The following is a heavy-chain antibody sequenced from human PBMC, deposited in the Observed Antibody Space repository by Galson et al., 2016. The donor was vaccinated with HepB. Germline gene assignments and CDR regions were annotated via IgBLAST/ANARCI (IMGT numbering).Heavy chain of an antibody. D-gene: IGHD3-3*01. J-gene: IGHJ4*02. Sequence: SLRLSCAASGFSFSSYAMTWVRQTPGKGLEWVSAISSTSHSTYYADSVKGRLTISRDNAKNTLFLQMDSLKIDDTAVYYCAKGWSGPDSWGQGTLVTVSS. CDR1: GFSFSSYA. V-gene: IGHV3-23*01. CDR3: AKGWSGPDS. CDR2: ISSTSHST.